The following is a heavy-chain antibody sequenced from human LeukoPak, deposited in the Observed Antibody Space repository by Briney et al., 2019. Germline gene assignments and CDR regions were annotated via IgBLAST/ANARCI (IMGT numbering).Heavy chain of an antibody. Sequence: SENLSLTCAVYGGSFSGYYWSWIRQPPGKGLEWIGEINHSGSTNYNPSLKSRVTISVDTSKNQFSLKLSSVTAADTAVYYCARGGYGGFDYWGQGTLVTVSS. CDR2: INHSGST. J-gene: IGHJ4*02. CDR3: ARGGYGGFDY. CDR1: GGSFSGYY. D-gene: IGHD1-1*01. V-gene: IGHV4-34*01.